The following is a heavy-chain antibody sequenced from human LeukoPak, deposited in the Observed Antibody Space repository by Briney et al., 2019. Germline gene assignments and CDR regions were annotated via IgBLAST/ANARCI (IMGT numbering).Heavy chain of an antibody. V-gene: IGHV3-23*01. CDR1: GFTFSSYA. Sequence: PGESLRLSCAASGFTFSSYAMSWVRQAPGKGLEWVSGISVSGGSTAYAESVKGRFTVSRDNPRNTLHMQMNSLRAEDTALYYCAIMHPYYDGNGYWVQWGQGTLVTVSS. CDR3: AIMHPYYDGNGYWVQ. D-gene: IGHD3-22*01. J-gene: IGHJ4*02. CDR2: ISVSGGST.